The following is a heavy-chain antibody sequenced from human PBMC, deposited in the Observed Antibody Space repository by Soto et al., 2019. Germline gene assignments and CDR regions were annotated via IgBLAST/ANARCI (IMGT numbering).Heavy chain of an antibody. Sequence: GGSLRLSCEGSGFTFSDYYISWIRQAPGKGLEWISYSSNSGTFSRYADSVKGRFSISRDNTKNLLYLQMNSLRAEDTAVYYCARSGDNYNRLDYWGQGTRVTVSS. CDR2: SSNSGTFS. J-gene: IGHJ4*02. CDR1: GFTFSDYY. D-gene: IGHD1-1*01. CDR3: ARSGDNYNRLDY. V-gene: IGHV3-11*06.